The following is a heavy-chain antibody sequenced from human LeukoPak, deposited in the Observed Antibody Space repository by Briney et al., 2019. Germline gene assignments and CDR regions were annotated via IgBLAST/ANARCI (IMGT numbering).Heavy chain of an antibody. Sequence: GGSLRLSCAASGFTFSIYGMHWVRQAPGKGLEWVTFIRYDGSNKYYADSVKGRFTVSRDNPKNTLYLHINSLRAEDTAVYYCVKDNPLDYWGQGTLVIVSS. CDR2: IRYDGSNK. J-gene: IGHJ4*02. CDR3: VKDNPLDY. D-gene: IGHD1-14*01. CDR1: GFTFSIYG. V-gene: IGHV3-30*02.